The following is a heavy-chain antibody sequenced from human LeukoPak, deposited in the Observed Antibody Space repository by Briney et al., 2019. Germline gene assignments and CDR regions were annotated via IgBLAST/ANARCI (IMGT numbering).Heavy chain of an antibody. CDR1: GGSISSYC. Sequence: SETLSLTCTVSGGSISSYCWSWIRQPPGKGLEWIGYIYYSGSTNYNPSLKSRVTISVDTSKNQFSLKLSSVTAADTAVYYCARSSTYSSSWYLGWFDPWGQGTLVTVSS. J-gene: IGHJ5*02. D-gene: IGHD6-13*01. V-gene: IGHV4-59*01. CDR3: ARSSTYSSSWYLGWFDP. CDR2: IYYSGST.